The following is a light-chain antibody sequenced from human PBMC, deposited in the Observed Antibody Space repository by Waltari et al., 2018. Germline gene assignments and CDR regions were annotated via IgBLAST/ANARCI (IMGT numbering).Light chain of an antibody. V-gene: IGKV3-11*01. J-gene: IGKJ1*01. CDR1: QSVGRS. Sequence: EIVLTQSPATLSLSPGESATLSCRASQSVGRSLAWYQQKPGQAPRLVLYAASNRATGIPDRFSGSKSGTDFSLTISGLEAEDFAVYYCQQRTIWPWTFGLGTKVEVK. CDR3: QQRTIWPWT. CDR2: AAS.